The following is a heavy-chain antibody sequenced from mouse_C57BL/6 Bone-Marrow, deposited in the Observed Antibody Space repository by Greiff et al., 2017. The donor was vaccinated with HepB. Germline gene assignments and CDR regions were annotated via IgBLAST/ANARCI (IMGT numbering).Heavy chain of an antibody. D-gene: IGHD3-2*02. Sequence: VQLKESGPELVKPGASVKIPCKASGYTFTDYNMDWVKQSHGKSLEWIGDINPNNGGTIYNQKFKGKATLTVDKSSSTAYMELRSLTSEDTAVYYCARRTAQAKGFAYWGQGTLVTVSA. CDR1: GYTFTDYN. V-gene: IGHV1-18*01. CDR2: INPNNGGT. J-gene: IGHJ3*01. CDR3: ARRTAQAKGFAY.